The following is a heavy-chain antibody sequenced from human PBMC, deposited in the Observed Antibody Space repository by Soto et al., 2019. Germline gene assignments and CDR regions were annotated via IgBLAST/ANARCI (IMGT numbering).Heavy chain of an antibody. CDR2: INPNSGGT. J-gene: IGHJ5*02. CDR3: ARVKGSGWLNWFDP. Sequence: ASVKVSCKASGYTFTGYYMHWVRQAPGQGLEWMGWINPNSGGTNYAQKFQGWVTMTRDTSISTAYMELSRLRSDDTAVYYCARVKGSGWLNWFDPWGQGTPVTVSS. CDR1: GYTFTGYY. V-gene: IGHV1-2*04. D-gene: IGHD6-19*01.